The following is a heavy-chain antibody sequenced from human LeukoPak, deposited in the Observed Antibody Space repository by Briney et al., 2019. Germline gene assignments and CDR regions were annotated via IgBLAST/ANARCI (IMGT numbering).Heavy chain of an antibody. J-gene: IGHJ5*02. CDR3: AKDPGPHTAFNWFDT. CDR2: INVDGSIT. Sequence: GGSLRLSCAASGFTFSSYWMHWVRQAPGKGLVWVSRINVDGSITDYADSVRGRFTISRDNAKNTLCLQMDSLRVDDTAVYYCAKDPGPHTAFNWFDTWGQGTLVTVSS. CDR1: GFTFSSYW. V-gene: IGHV3-74*01.